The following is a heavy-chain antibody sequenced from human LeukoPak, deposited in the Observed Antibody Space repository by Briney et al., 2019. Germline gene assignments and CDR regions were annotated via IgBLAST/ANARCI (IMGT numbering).Heavy chain of an antibody. J-gene: IGHJ5*02. V-gene: IGHV1-8*01. Sequence: GASVKVSCKASGYTFTSYDINWVRQATGQGLEWMGWMNPNSGNTGYAQKFQGRVTMTRNTSISTAYMELSSLRSEDTAVYYCARAFGSGWYFWFDPWGQGTLVTVSS. CDR3: ARAFGSGWYFWFDP. CDR2: MNPNSGNT. D-gene: IGHD6-19*01. CDR1: GYTFTSYD.